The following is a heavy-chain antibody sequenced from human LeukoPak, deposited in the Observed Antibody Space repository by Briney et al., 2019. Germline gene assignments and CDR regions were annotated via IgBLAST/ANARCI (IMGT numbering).Heavy chain of an antibody. CDR3: VRAVGSSHYFDY. D-gene: IGHD6-6*01. Sequence: SETLSLTCTVSGGSISSYYWSWIRQPPGKGLEWIGYIYYSGSTNYNPSLKSRVTISVDTSKNQFSLKLSSVTAADTAVYYCVRAVGSSHYFDYWGQGTLVTVSS. J-gene: IGHJ4*02. CDR1: GGSISSYY. V-gene: IGHV4-59*01. CDR2: IYYSGST.